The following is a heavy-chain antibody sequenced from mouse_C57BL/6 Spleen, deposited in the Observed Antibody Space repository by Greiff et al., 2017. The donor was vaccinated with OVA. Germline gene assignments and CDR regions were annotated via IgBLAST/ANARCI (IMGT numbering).Heavy chain of an antibody. CDR2: IRSKSNNYAT. Sequence: EVMLVESGGGLVQPKGSLKLSCAASGFSFNTYAMNWVRQAPGKGLEWVARIRSKSNNYATYYADSVKDRFTISRDDSESMLYLQMNNLKTEDTAMYYCVRHGYEGFDYWGQGTTLTVSS. CDR1: GFSFNTYA. V-gene: IGHV10-1*01. D-gene: IGHD2-3*01. CDR3: VRHGYEGFDY. J-gene: IGHJ2*01.